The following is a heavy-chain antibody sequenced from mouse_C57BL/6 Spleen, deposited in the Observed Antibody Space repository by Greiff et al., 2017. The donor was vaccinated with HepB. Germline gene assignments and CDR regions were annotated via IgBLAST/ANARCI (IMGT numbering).Heavy chain of an antibody. Sequence: EVQLQQSGPELVKPGASVKIPCKASGYTFTDYNMDWVKQSHGKSLEWIGDINPYNGGTIYNQKFKGKATLTVDKSSSTAYMELLSLTSEDTAVYYCARRTITTVVSTGGFDYWGQGTTLTVSS. CDR2: INPYNGGT. J-gene: IGHJ2*01. CDR3: ARRTITTVVSTGGFDY. CDR1: GYTFTDYN. D-gene: IGHD1-1*01. V-gene: IGHV1-18*01.